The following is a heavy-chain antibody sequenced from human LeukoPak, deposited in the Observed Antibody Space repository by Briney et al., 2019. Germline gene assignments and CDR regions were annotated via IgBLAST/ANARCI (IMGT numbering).Heavy chain of an antibody. CDR3: VRSVHNWNDVDY. V-gene: IGHV3-11*01. D-gene: IGHD1-20*01. Sequence: PGGSLRLSCVASGFTFTDYYMSWIRQAPGKGLEWVSYISSTVITTYYADSVKGRFTISRDNAKNSLYLQMNSLRAEDTAVYYCVRSVHNWNDVDYWGQGTLVTVSS. J-gene: IGHJ4*02. CDR1: GFTFTDYY. CDR2: ISSTVITT.